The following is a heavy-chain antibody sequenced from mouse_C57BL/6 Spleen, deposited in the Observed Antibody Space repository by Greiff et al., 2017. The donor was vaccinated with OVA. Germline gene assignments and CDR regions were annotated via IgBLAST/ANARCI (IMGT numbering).Heavy chain of an antibody. J-gene: IGHJ2*01. Sequence: VQLQQSGPELVKPGASVKISCKASGYTFTDYYMNWVKQSHGKSLEWIGDINPNNGGTSYNQKFKGKATLTVDKSSSTAYMELRSLTSEDSAVYYCARGPSGFFDYWGQGTTLTVSS. CDR1: GYTFTDYY. V-gene: IGHV1-26*01. CDR3: ARGPSGFFDY. CDR2: INPNNGGT.